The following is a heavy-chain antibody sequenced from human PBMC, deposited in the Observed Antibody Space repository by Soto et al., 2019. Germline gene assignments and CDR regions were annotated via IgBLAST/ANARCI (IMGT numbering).Heavy chain of an antibody. D-gene: IGHD3-22*01. Sequence: PGGSLRLSCGASGFTFSSYGMSWVRQAPGKGLEWVSAIGPSGGRTHYADSVKGRFTISRDNSKNTLYLQMNSLRADDTAIYYCAKLYYYDSTDYFRSLDYWGQGTLVTVSS. J-gene: IGHJ4*02. CDR1: GFTFSSYG. CDR2: IGPSGGRT. V-gene: IGHV3-23*01. CDR3: AKLYYYDSTDYFRSLDY.